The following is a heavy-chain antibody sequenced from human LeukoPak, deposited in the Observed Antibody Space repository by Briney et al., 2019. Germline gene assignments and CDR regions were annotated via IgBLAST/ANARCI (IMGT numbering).Heavy chain of an antibody. J-gene: IGHJ4*02. CDR1: GASISSSSYY. V-gene: IGHV4-39*07. CDR2: IYYSGTT. D-gene: IGHD6-19*01. Sequence: SETLSLTCTVSGASISSSSYYWGWIRQPPGKGLEWIGSIYYSGTTYYNPSLKSRVTISVDTSKNQFSLKLSSVTAADTAVYYCATILAVTGSRFGCWGQGTLVTVSS. CDR3: ATILAVTGSRFGC.